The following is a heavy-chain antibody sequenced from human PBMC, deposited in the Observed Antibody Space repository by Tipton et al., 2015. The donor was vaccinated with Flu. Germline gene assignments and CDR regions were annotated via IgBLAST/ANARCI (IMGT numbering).Heavy chain of an antibody. D-gene: IGHD4-23*01. CDR3: ARAGGGNSVDY. J-gene: IGHJ4*02. V-gene: IGHV4-38-2*02. CDR2: ICPGSM. CDR1: GSSIGGSYC. Sequence: TLSLTCSVSGSSIGGSYCWGWIRQPPRKGLQWIGNICPGSMYYNPSLKSRLTISLDTSKNQFSLRLSSVTAADTAVYYCARAGGGNSVDYWGQGTLVTVSS.